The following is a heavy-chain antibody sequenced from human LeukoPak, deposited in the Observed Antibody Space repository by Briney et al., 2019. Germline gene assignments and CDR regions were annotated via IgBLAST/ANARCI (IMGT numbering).Heavy chain of an antibody. J-gene: IGHJ3*02. V-gene: IGHV4-39*07. CDR2: IYYSGST. Sequence: SETLSLTCTVSGGSISSSSYYWGWIRQPPGKGLEWIGSIYYSGSTYYNPSLKSRVTISVDTSKNQFSLKLSSVTAADTAVYYCARESHVVTDAFDIWGQGTMVTASS. CDR3: ARESHVVTDAFDI. D-gene: IGHD2-21*02. CDR1: GGSISSSSYY.